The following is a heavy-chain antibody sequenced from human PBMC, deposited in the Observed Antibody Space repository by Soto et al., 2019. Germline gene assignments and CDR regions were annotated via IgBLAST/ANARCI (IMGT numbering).Heavy chain of an antibody. J-gene: IGHJ5*02. CDR3: ARGIKYGDYSRWFDA. D-gene: IGHD4-17*01. Sequence: QVQLLQSGAEVKKPGASVKVSCKASGYTFSSYEINWVRQATGQGLEYLGWMNPDSGTTAYVQKFQGRVTMTWDTAITTAYMELSSLRSDDAAVYFCARGIKYGDYSRWFDAWGQGTLVTVSS. CDR1: GYTFSSYE. V-gene: IGHV1-8*01. CDR2: MNPDSGTT.